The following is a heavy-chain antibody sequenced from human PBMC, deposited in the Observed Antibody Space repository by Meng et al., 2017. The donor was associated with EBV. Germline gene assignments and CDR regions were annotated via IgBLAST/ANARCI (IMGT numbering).Heavy chain of an antibody. Sequence: QVPPQASGPRRVKPSETPSLTCTVSGASVSGGTYNWSWIRQPPGKELEWIGYIYDGGTTIYNPSLKSRVTILVDASKNQFSLKLSSVTTADTAVYYCAKSRSSTPGVVDYWGQGTLVTVSS. J-gene: IGHJ4*02. CDR2: IYDGGTT. D-gene: IGHD3-10*01. V-gene: IGHV4-61*01. CDR1: GASVSGGTYN. CDR3: AKSRSSTPGVVDY.